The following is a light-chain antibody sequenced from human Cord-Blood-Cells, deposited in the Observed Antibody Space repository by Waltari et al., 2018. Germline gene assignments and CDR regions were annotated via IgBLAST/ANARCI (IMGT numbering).Light chain of an antibody. V-gene: IGLV2-23*01. CDR1: RSDVASYNL. CDR2: EGS. J-gene: IGLJ3*02. CDR3: CSYAGSSTWV. Sequence: QSALTQSASVSGSPGQSLTISCTGTRSDVASYNLVSWYQQHPGKAPKLMIYEGSKRPSGVSNRFSGSKSGNTASLTISGLQAEDEADYYCCSYAGSSTWVFGGGTKLTVL.